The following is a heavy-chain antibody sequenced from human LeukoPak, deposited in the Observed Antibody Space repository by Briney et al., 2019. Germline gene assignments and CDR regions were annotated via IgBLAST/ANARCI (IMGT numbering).Heavy chain of an antibody. Sequence: PGGSLRLSCAASGFTFSSYSMNWVRQAPGKGLEWVSSISSSSSYIYYADSVKGRFTISRDNAKNSLYLQMNSLRAEDTAVYYCARVSGGGSGGYELDYWGQGTLGTVSS. CDR2: ISSSSSYI. V-gene: IGHV3-21*04. D-gene: IGHD5-12*01. J-gene: IGHJ4*02. CDR3: ARVSGGGSGGYELDY. CDR1: GFTFSSYS.